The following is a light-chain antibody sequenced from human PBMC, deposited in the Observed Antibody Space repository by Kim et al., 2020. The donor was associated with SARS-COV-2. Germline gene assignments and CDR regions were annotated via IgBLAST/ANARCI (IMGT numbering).Light chain of an antibody. V-gene: IGKV1-39*01. Sequence: DIQMTQSPSSLSASVGDRVTITCRASQSISSYLNWYQQKPGKAHKLLIYAASSLQSGVPSRFSGSRSGTDFTLTISSLQPEDFATYFCQQSYSTPLTFGQWTTVDIK. CDR3: QQSYSTPLT. CDR1: QSISSY. CDR2: AAS. J-gene: IGKJ1*01.